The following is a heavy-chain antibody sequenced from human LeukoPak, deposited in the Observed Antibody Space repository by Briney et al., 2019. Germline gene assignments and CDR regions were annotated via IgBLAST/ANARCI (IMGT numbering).Heavy chain of an antibody. Sequence: GGSLRLSCAASGFTFSNAWMSWVRQAPGKGLEWVGRIKSKTDGGTTDYAAPVKGRFTISRDDSKNTLYLQMNSLKTEDTAVYYCTTVWRYDYVWGSYRVDYWGQGTLVTVSS. CDR2: IKSKTDGGTT. D-gene: IGHD3-16*02. CDR3: TTVWRYDYVWGSYRVDY. CDR1: GFTFSNAW. V-gene: IGHV3-15*01. J-gene: IGHJ4*02.